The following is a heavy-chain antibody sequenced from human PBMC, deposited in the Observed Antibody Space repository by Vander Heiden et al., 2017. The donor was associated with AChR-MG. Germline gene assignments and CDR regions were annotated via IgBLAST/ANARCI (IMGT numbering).Heavy chain of an antibody. D-gene: IGHD6-13*01. CDR2: ISYDGSDK. Sequence: QVQLVESGGGVVQPGRSLRLSCAASGFICSSYGIHWVRQAPGKGLEWVAVISYDGSDKYYAGSVKGRFTISRDNSKNTLYLQMNSLRAEDTAMYYCAKGISSGYSTSWSPYYFDYWGQGTLVTVSS. J-gene: IGHJ4*02. V-gene: IGHV3-30*18. CDR1: GFICSSYG. CDR3: AKGISSGYSTSWSPYYFDY.